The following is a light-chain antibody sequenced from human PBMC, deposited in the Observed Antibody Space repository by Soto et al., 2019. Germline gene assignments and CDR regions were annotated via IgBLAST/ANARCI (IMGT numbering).Light chain of an antibody. CDR1: ESIGDY. Sequence: EIVLTQSPAALSLSPGERATLSCWASESIGDYLAWYQQKPGQAPRLLIYGATMRTTGTPGRFSGAGSETDFTLAISRLEPGDFAVYYCQQYVTSPAITFGQGTRLEIK. V-gene: IGKV3-20*01. CDR2: GAT. J-gene: IGKJ5*01. CDR3: QQYVTSPAIT.